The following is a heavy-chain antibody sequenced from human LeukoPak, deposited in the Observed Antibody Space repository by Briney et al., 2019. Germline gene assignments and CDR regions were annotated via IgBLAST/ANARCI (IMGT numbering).Heavy chain of an antibody. CDR3: AKDRWAAAVFDY. CDR2: ISWNSGTI. J-gene: IGHJ4*02. CDR1: GFTFDDYA. V-gene: IGHV3-9*01. Sequence: GGSLRLSCAASGFTFDDYAMHWVRQAPGKGLEWVSGISWNSGTIYYADSVKGRFTISRDNSKNTLYLQMNSLRAEDTAVYYCAKDRWAAAVFDYWGQGTLVTVSS. D-gene: IGHD6-13*01.